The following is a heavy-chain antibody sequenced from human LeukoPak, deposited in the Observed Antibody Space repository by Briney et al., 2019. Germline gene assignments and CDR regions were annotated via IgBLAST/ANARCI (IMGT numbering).Heavy chain of an antibody. J-gene: IGHJ6*03. V-gene: IGHV1-8*03. CDR1: GYTFTSYD. CDR2: MNPNSGNT. CDR3: ARTKAVAGTAYYYYMDV. Sequence: ASVKVSCKASGYTFTSYDIHWVRQATGQGLEWMGWMNPNSGNTGYAQKFQGRVTITRNTSISTAYMELSRLRSADTAVYYCARTKAVAGTAYYYYMDVWGKGTTVTVSS. D-gene: IGHD6-19*01.